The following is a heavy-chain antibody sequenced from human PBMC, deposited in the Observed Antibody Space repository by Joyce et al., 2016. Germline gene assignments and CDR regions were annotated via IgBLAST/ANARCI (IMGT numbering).Heavy chain of an antibody. CDR1: GFTFSSSA. CDR2: ISGGGGST. J-gene: IGHJ2*01. V-gene: IGHV3-23*01. CDR3: AKGGSGYYSFNWYFDL. Sequence: EVQLLESGGGLVQPGGSLRLSCAASGFTFSSSAMNWVRQAPGKGLEWVSAISGGGGSTYYADSVKGRFTISRDNSKNTLYLQMNSLRAEDTAVYYCAKGGSGYYSFNWYFDLWGRGTLVTVSS. D-gene: IGHD3-22*01.